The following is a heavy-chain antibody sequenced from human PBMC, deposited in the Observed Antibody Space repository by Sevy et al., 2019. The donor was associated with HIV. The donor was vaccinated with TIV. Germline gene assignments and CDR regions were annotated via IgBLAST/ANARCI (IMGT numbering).Heavy chain of an antibody. CDR2: IYTNGTT. CDR3: ARGREVAGMGNWFDP. Sequence: SETLSLTCTVSGGSISSYYWSWIRQPAGKGLEWIGRIYTNGTTNYNPSLKSRVTMSVDTSRNQFSLKLSSVTAADTAIYYCARGREVAGMGNWFDPWGQGALVTVSS. J-gene: IGHJ5*02. V-gene: IGHV4-4*07. CDR1: GGSISSYY. D-gene: IGHD5-12*01.